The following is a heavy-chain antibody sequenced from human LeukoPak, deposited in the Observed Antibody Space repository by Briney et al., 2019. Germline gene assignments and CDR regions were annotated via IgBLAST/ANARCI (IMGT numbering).Heavy chain of an antibody. CDR1: GYSISSGYY. J-gene: IGHJ5*02. D-gene: IGHD2-8*01. Sequence: PSETLSLTCTVSGYSISSGYYWGWIRQPPGKGLEWIGYIYYSGSTNYNPSLKSRVTISVDTSKNQFSLKLSSVTAADTAVYYCARGIVHNWFDPWGQGTLVTVSS. CDR3: ARGIVHNWFDP. CDR2: IYYSGST. V-gene: IGHV4-61*01.